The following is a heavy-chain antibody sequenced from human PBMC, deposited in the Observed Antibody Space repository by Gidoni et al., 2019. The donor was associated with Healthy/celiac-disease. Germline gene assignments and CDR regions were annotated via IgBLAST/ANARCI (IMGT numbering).Heavy chain of an antibody. CDR2: IWYDGSNK. V-gene: IGHV3-33*01. Sequence: VQLVESGGGVVQPGRSLRLSCAASGFTFSSYGMHWVRQAPGKGLEWVAVIWYDGSNKYYADSVKGRFTISRDNSKNTLYLQMNSLRAEDTAVYYCARDDYGDYFDYWGQGTLVTVSS. CDR3: ARDDYGDYFDY. CDR1: GFTFSSYG. D-gene: IGHD4-17*01. J-gene: IGHJ4*02.